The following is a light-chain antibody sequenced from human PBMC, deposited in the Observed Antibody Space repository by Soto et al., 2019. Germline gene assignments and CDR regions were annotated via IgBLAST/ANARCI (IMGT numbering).Light chain of an antibody. Sequence: EIVLTQSPGTLSLSPGERATLSCRASQSARSGYFAWYQQKPGQAPRLLIVGASSMAAGTPDRFSGGGSGADFTLTISRLEPEDLALYYCHQYGNSPLTFGGGTKVESK. V-gene: IGKV3-20*01. CDR3: HQYGNSPLT. J-gene: IGKJ4*01. CDR2: GAS. CDR1: QSARSGY.